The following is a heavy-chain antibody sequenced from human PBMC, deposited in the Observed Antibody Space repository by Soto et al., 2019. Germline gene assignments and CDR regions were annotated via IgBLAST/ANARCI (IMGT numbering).Heavy chain of an antibody. CDR3: ARVVIVATSYYVDY. CDR2: IRKKANSYTT. D-gene: IGHD5-12*01. CDR1: GFTFSDHY. V-gene: IGHV3-72*01. J-gene: IGHJ4*02. Sequence: EVQLVESGGGLVQPGGSLRLSCAASGFTFSDHYMDWVRQPPGKGLEWVGRIRKKANSYTTEYAASVKGRFTISRDDSXNSLYLKMNSRKTEDTAVYYCARVVIVATSYYVDYWGQGTLVTVAS.